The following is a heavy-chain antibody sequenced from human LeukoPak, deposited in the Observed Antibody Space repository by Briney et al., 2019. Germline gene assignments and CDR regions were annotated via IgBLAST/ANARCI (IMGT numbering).Heavy chain of an antibody. V-gene: IGHV4-59*01. CDR3: ASLESSLYYMDV. Sequence: SETLSLTCTVSGGSISSYYWSWIRQPPGKGLEWIGYIYYSGSTNYNPSLKSRVTISVDTSKNQSSLKLSSVTAADTAVYYCASLESSLYYMDVWGKGTTVSVSS. CDR2: IYYSGST. D-gene: IGHD6-6*01. CDR1: GGSISSYY. J-gene: IGHJ6*03.